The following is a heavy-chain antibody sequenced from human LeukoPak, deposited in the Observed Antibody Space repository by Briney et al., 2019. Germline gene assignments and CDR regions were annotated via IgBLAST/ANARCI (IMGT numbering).Heavy chain of an antibody. Sequence: SETLSLTCAVSGGSISSNSYYWGWTRQPPGKGLEWIGRIYTSGSTNYNPSLKSRVTMSVDTSKNQFSLKLSSVTAADTVVYYCARAYYDILTGQARTDAFDIWGQGTMVTVSS. CDR2: IYTSGST. J-gene: IGHJ3*02. V-gene: IGHV4-61*05. D-gene: IGHD3-9*01. CDR1: GGSISSNSYY. CDR3: ARAYYDILTGQARTDAFDI.